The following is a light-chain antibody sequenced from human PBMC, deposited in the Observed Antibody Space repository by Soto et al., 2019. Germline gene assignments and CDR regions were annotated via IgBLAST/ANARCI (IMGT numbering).Light chain of an antibody. V-gene: IGKV1-5*01. J-gene: IGKJ5*01. CDR2: GAS. CDR3: QQLNAYPLT. CDR1: ESINSL. Sequence: DIQMTQSPSTLSASVGDRVTITCRASESINSLLAWFQQKPGRAPNLLIYGASTLQSGVPSRFSGSGSGTDFTLTISNLQPEDFATYYCQQLNAYPLTFGQGTRLEI.